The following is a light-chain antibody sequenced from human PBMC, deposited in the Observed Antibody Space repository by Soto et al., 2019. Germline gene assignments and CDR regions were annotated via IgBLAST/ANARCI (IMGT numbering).Light chain of an antibody. CDR2: AAS. Sequence: EIVLTQSPGTLPLSPGERATLSCRASQSVASNYLAWYQQKPGQAPRLLIYAASGRATGIPDRFSGSGSGTDLTLTISRLEPEDFAVYYCQQHGSAPWTVGQGTKVEIK. V-gene: IGKV3-20*01. CDR3: QQHGSAPWT. J-gene: IGKJ1*01. CDR1: QSVASNY.